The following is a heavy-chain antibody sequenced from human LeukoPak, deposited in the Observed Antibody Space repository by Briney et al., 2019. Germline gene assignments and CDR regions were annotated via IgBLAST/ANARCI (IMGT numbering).Heavy chain of an antibody. CDR3: ARALRGTFGVFEAFDI. J-gene: IGHJ3*02. CDR1: GYSISSGYY. Sequence: SETLSLTCTVSGYSISSGYYWGWIRQPPGKGLEWIGIIYHSGRTDYNPSLKSRVTISEDTSKNQFSLKLSSVTAADTAVYYCARALRGTFGVFEAFDIWGQGTMVTVSS. D-gene: IGHD3-3*01. CDR2: IYHSGRT. V-gene: IGHV4-38-2*02.